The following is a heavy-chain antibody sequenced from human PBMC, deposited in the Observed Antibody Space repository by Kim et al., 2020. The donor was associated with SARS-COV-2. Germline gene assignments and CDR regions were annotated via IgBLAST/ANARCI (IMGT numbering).Heavy chain of an antibody. Sequence: TTYNPSLKSRVTISVDTSKNTFSLKLTSVTAADTAVYYCARDSGSAGYYDSWGQGALVTVSS. CDR2: T. CDR3: ARDSGSAGYYDS. J-gene: IGHJ4*02. D-gene: IGHD3-10*01. V-gene: IGHV4-61*03.